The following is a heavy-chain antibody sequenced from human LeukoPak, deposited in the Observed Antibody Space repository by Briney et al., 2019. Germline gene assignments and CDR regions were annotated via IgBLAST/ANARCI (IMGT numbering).Heavy chain of an antibody. CDR1: GFTSTNFA. J-gene: IGHJ4*02. CDR3: AADLSNPRMGASYLDS. Sequence: SVKVSCKASGFTSTNFAVQWARQARGQRLEWIGWIIVGSGATKCAQDFQERVTITRDLSTSTLYMELRSLTSEDTAVYYCAADLSNPRMGASYLDSWGQGTLVTVSS. V-gene: IGHV1-58*01. CDR2: IIVGSGAT. D-gene: IGHD3-16*01.